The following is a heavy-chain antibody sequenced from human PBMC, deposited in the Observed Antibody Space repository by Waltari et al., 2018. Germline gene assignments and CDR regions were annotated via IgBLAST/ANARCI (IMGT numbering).Heavy chain of an antibody. CDR3: ATAITMVRGVPTWFDP. Sequence: QVQLVQSGAEVKKPGASVKVSCKVSGYTLTELSMHWVRQAPGKGLEWMGGFYPEDGEKIYAQKFQGRVTMTEDTSTDTAYMELSSLRSEDTAVYYCATAITMVRGVPTWFDPWGQGTLVTVSS. V-gene: IGHV1-24*01. D-gene: IGHD3-10*01. CDR2: FYPEDGEK. J-gene: IGHJ5*02. CDR1: GYTLTELS.